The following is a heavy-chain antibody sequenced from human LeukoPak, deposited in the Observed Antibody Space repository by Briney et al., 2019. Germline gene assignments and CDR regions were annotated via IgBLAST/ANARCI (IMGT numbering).Heavy chain of an antibody. J-gene: IGHJ4*02. CDR2: IKQDGSER. CDR1: GFTFRGFS. Sequence: PGGSLRLSCAASGFTFRGFSMSWVRQSPTKGLQWVANIKQDGSERYYVDSVKGRFTISRDNAKNSLSLQMNNLRAEDTAVYYCAKDQGDYDPPLFDYWGQGTLVTVSS. D-gene: IGHD4-17*01. V-gene: IGHV3-7*03. CDR3: AKDQGDYDPPLFDY.